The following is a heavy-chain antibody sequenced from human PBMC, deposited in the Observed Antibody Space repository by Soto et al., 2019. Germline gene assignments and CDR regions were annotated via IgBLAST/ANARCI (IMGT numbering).Heavy chain of an antibody. D-gene: IGHD3-16*01. CDR3: ATAPPSNYNYHFDF. J-gene: IGHJ4*02. CDR1: GGSISSYNW. Sequence: SEALSLTYAVSGGSISSYNWLSCVRLPPGKGLEWIGEIYHSGSTNHNPSLKSRVIMSVDKSKNQFSLKLSSATAADTAVYYCATAPPSNYNYHFDFWGQGALVTVS. V-gene: IGHV4-4*02. CDR2: IYHSGST.